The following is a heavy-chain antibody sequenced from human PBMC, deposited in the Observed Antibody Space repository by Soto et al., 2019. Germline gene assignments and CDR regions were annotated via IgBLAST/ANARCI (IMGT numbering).Heavy chain of an antibody. CDR1: GDSVSSNSVT. D-gene: IGHD2-8*01. V-gene: IGHV6-1*01. J-gene: IGHJ5*02. Sequence: SQTLSLTCAISGDSVSSNSVTWNWIRQSPSRGLEWLGRTYYSSKWYNEYALSVKSRIAINPDTSKNQFSLHLKSVTPEDTAVYFCARATHGAHWFDPWGQGTLVTVSS. CDR3: ARATHGAHWFDP. CDR2: TYYSSKWYN.